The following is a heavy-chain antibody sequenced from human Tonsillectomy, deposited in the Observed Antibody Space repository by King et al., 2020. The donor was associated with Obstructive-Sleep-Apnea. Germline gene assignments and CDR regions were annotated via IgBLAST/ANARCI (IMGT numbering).Heavy chain of an antibody. V-gene: IGHV3-23*04. CDR3: AKDSRAYRGSHWGPGPRFNFDY. Sequence: VQLVESGGDLGQPGGSLRLSCAASEFTFSSYAMSWVRQAPGKGLEWVSAISGSGCSTYYADSVKGRFTVSRDNSKNTLYLQMNSLRVEDTAVYYCAKDSRAYRGSHWGPGPRFNFDYWGQGTLVTVSS. CDR1: EFTFSSYA. D-gene: IGHD1-26*01. CDR2: ISGSGCST. J-gene: IGHJ4*02.